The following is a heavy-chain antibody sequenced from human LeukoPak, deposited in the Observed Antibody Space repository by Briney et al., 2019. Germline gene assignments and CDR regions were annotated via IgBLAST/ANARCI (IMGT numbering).Heavy chain of an antibody. J-gene: IGHJ3*02. D-gene: IGHD6-13*01. CDR1: GYSFTSYW. CDR3: ARPGQQLVEIDAFDI. CDR2: IYPGDSDT. Sequence: GESLKISCKGSGYSFTSYWIGWVRQMPGKGLEWMGIIYPGDSDTRYSPSFQGQVTISADKSISTAYLQWSSLKASDTAMYYCARPGQQLVEIDAFDIWGQGTMVTVSS. V-gene: IGHV5-51*01.